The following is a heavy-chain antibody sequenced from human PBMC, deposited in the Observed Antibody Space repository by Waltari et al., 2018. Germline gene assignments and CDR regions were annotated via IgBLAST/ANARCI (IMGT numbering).Heavy chain of an antibody. CDR3: ARPYYYGSGSYPFDY. J-gene: IGHJ4*02. V-gene: IGHV1-3*01. D-gene: IGHD3-10*01. Sequence: QVQLVQSGAEVKKPGASVKVSCKASGYTFTSYAMHWVRQAPGQRLEWMGWINAGNGNTKYSQKFQGRVTITRDTSASTAYMELSSLRSEDTAVYYCARPYYYGSGSYPFDYWGQGTLVTVSS. CDR2: INAGNGNT. CDR1: GYTFTSYA.